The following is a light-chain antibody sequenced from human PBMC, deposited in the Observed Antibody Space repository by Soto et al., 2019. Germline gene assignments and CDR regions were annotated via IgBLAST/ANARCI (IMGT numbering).Light chain of an antibody. J-gene: IGLJ1*01. V-gene: IGLV2-18*02. CDR2: EVS. Sequence: QSVLTQPPSVSGSPGQSVTISCTGASSDVGSYNRVSWYQQFPATAPKLLIYEVSNRPSGIPDRFSGSKSGNTASLTSSGLQAEDEGDYYCTSDTSSDTSVFGTGTKVXVL. CDR3: TSDTSSDTSV. CDR1: SSDVGSYNR.